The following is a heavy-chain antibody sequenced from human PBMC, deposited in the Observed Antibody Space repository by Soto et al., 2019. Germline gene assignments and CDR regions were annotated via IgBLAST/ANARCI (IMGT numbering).Heavy chain of an antibody. J-gene: IGHJ3*02. CDR3: AREGRLGGAFDI. CDR2: IGTAGDP. Sequence: GGSLRLSCAASGFTFSSYDMHWVRQAPGKGLEWVSAIGTAGDPYYPGSVKGRFTISRENAKNYLYLQMNSLRAGDTAVYYCAREGRLGGAFDIWGQGTMVTVSS. D-gene: IGHD1-26*01. CDR1: GFTFSSYD. V-gene: IGHV3-13*05.